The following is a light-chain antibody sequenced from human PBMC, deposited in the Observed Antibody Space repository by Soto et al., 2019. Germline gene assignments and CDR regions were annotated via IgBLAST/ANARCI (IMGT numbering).Light chain of an antibody. Sequence: EIVLTQSPATLSLSPGERATLSCRASQSVSSSYLVWYQQKPGQAPRLLIYGASSRATGIPDRFSGSGSGTDFTLTISRLEPEDFVVYYCQQRSNWPEITFGQGTRLEIK. V-gene: IGKV3D-20*02. J-gene: IGKJ5*01. CDR3: QQRSNWPEIT. CDR2: GAS. CDR1: QSVSSSY.